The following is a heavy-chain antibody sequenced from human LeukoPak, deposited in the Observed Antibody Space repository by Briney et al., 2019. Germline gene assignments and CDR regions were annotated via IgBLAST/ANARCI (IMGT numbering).Heavy chain of an antibody. V-gene: IGHV3-30*02. CDR1: GFTFSSYG. CDR3: ARPYYDFWSGPPPY. Sequence: GGSLRLSCAASGFTFSSYGMHWVRQAPGKGLEWVAFIRYDGSNKYYADSVKGRFTISRDNSKNTLYLQMNSPRAEDTAVYYCARPYYDFWSGPPPYWGQGTLVTVSS. D-gene: IGHD3-3*01. J-gene: IGHJ4*02. CDR2: IRYDGSNK.